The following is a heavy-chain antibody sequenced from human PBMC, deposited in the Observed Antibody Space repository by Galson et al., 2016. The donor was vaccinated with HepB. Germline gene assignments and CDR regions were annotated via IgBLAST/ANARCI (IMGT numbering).Heavy chain of an antibody. CDR1: GYIFTSYD. CDR3: ARGMTAVYSYAYSMDL. V-gene: IGHV1-8*02. J-gene: IGHJ6*03. D-gene: IGHD2-15*01. CDR2: MIPKSGTT. Sequence: SVKVSCKASGYIFTSYDINWVRQAPGQGLEWVGWMIPKSGTTGFAQKFQGRVPLTRSPALGTAYMELNRLQSEDTAIYFCARGMTAVYSYAYSMDLWGQGTAVTVSS.